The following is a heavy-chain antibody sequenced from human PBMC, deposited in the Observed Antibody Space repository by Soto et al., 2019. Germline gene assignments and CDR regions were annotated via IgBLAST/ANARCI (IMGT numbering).Heavy chain of an antibody. J-gene: IGHJ6*02. CDR3: ARDRIQLRLGKYSFNGMDV. D-gene: IGHD5-18*01. V-gene: IGHV1-69*06. Sequence: QVRLVQSGAEMRKPGSSLRVSCKASGGTFSDYAFSWVRQVPGQGLEWMGGIVPRFGSPNYAQKFGGRVTITADTSTSTVYMEMSSPRFDDTAVYFCARDRIQLRLGKYSFNGMDVWGQGTTITVSS. CDR2: IVPRFGSP. CDR1: GGTFSDYA.